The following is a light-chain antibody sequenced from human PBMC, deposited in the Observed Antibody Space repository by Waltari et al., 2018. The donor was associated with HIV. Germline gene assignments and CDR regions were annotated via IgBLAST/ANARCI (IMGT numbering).Light chain of an antibody. CDR1: SSDVGGYNY. V-gene: IGLV2-14*03. Sequence: QSALTQPASVSGSPGQPIAILCPGTSSDVGGYNYVTWDQQHPGKVPKLMIFVVSNRPSGVSHRFSGSKSGNTASLTISGLQAEDEADYYCSSYTSSSTYVFGTGTKVTVL. J-gene: IGLJ1*01. CDR3: SSYTSSSTYV. CDR2: VVS.